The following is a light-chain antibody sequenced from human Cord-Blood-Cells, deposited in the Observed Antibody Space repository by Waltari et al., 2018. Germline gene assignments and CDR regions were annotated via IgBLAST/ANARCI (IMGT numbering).Light chain of an antibody. Sequence: QSALTQPASVSGSPGQSITISCTGTSSDVGSYNLVSRYQQHPGKTPKLMMYEGGKRPSGVSNRFSGSKSGNTASLTISGLQAEDEADDYCCSYAGSSTFVVFGGGTKLTVL. J-gene: IGLJ2*01. CDR1: SSDVGSYNL. V-gene: IGLV2-23*03. CDR3: CSYAGSSTFVV. CDR2: EGG.